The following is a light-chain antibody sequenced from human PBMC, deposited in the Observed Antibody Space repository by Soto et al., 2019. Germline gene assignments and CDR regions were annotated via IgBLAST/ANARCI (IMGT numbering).Light chain of an antibody. CDR1: SSDIGGYNY. Sequence: QSALTQPASVSGSPGKSITVSCTGTSSDIGGYNYVSWYHKHPGKAPKLMIYDVSNRYSEVPNRFSGSKSGTTASLTISGIQAEVAADYYFNSYTSSSSYVFGYGNKLTVL. CDR3: NSYTSSSSYV. V-gene: IGLV2-14*01. CDR2: DVS. J-gene: IGLJ1*01.